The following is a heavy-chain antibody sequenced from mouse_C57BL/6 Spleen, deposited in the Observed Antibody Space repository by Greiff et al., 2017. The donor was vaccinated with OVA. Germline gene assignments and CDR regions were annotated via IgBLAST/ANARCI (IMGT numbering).Heavy chain of an antibody. CDR2: IYPGDGDT. V-gene: IGHV1-82*01. CDR1: GYTFTGYW. Sequence: VQLQQSGAELMKPGASVKLSCKATGYTFTGYWIEWVKQRPGHGLEWIGRIYPGDGDTKYNGKFKGKATLTADKSSTTAYMQLSSLTSEDSAVYCCGRGGDYWGQATTLSASS. J-gene: IGHJ2*01. CDR3: GRGGDY.